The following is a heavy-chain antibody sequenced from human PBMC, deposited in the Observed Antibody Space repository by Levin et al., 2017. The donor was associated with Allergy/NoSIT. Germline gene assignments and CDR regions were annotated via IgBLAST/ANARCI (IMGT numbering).Heavy chain of an antibody. CDR2: IGRGGTT. D-gene: IGHD6-13*01. V-gene: IGHV3-23*01. Sequence: PGESLKISCAASGFSFSIYAMTWVRQAPGKGLEWVSVIGRGGTTYYADSVKGRFTISRDNSKNTLYLQMNSLRAEDTAVYHCAKYTSNQNRNYGMDVWGQGTTVTVSS. J-gene: IGHJ6*02. CDR3: AKYTSNQNRNYGMDV. CDR1: GFSFSIYA.